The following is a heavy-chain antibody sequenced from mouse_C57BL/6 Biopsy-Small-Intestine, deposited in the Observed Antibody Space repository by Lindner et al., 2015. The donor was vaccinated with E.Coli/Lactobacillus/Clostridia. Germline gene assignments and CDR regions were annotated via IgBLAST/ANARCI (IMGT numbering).Heavy chain of an antibody. CDR2: ISYDGSN. J-gene: IGHJ2*01. Sequence: VQLQESGPGLVKPSQSLSLTCSVTGYSITSGYYWNWIRQFPGNKLEWMGYISYDGSNNYNPSLKNRISITRDTSKNHFFLKLNSVTTEDTATYYCARGVASPYYFDYWGQGTTLTVSS. CDR1: GYSITSGYY. D-gene: IGHD1-1*01. CDR3: ARGVASPYYFDY. V-gene: IGHV3-6*01.